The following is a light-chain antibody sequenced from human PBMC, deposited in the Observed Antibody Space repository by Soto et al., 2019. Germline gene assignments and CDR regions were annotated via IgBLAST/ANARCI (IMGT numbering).Light chain of an antibody. CDR2: RAS. Sequence: DIEMTQSPSTLSASVGDRVTITCRASQSISSWLAWYQQKPGKAPKLLIYRASCLGGGVPSRFSGSGSGTEFTLTISSLQPDDFATYYCQHYNSYPWTFGQGTKVEMK. V-gene: IGKV1-5*03. J-gene: IGKJ1*01. CDR3: QHYNSYPWT. CDR1: QSISSW.